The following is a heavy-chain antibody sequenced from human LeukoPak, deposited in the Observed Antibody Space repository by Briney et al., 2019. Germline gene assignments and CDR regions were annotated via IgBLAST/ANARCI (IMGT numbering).Heavy chain of an antibody. CDR3: ARAHYSGNYGDFDY. J-gene: IGHJ4*02. D-gene: IGHD1-26*01. Sequence: SGGSLRLSCAASGFTFSSYAMSWVRQAPGKGLEWVSAISGSGGSTYYADSVKGRFTISRDNSKNTLYLQMNSLRAEDTAVYYCARAHYSGNYGDFDYRGQGTLVTVSS. CDR1: GFTFSSYA. V-gene: IGHV3-23*01. CDR2: ISGSGGST.